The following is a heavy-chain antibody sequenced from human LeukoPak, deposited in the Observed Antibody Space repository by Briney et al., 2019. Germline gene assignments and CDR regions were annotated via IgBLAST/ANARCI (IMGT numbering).Heavy chain of an antibody. CDR1: GFTFSNYA. Sequence: PGGSLRLSCEASGFTFSNYAMSWVRQAPGKGLEWVSYISSSSSTIYYADSVKGRFTISRDNAENSLYLQMNSLRAEDTAVYYCARGQLVVAATRGIDSWGQGTLVTVSS. V-gene: IGHV3-48*04. D-gene: IGHD2-15*01. CDR2: ISSSSSTI. CDR3: ARGQLVVAATRGIDS. J-gene: IGHJ4*02.